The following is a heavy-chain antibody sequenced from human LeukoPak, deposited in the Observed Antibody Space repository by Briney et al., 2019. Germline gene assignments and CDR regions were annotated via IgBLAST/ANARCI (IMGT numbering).Heavy chain of an antibody. V-gene: IGHV1-8*01. J-gene: IGHJ6*02. CDR1: GYTFTSYD. D-gene: IGHD6-13*01. Sequence: ASVKVSCKASGYTFTSYDINWVRQATGQGLEWMGWMNPNSGNTGYAQKFQGGVTMTRNTSISTAYMELSSLRSEDTAVYYCAIEGRSSSWYIDYYYYGMDVWGQGTTVTVSS. CDR2: MNPNSGNT. CDR3: AIEGRSSSWYIDYYYYGMDV.